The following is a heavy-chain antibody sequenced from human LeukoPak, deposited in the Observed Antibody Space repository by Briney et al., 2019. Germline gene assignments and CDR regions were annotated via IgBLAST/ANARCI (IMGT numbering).Heavy chain of an antibody. D-gene: IGHD1-26*01. CDR2: IYYSGST. Sequence: SETLSLTCTVSGSSINVYYWSWIRQSPGKGLEWIGYIYYSGSTNYNPSLKSRVTISVDTSKNQFSLKLSSVTAADTAVYYCARVGATTWFDPWGQGTLVTVSS. J-gene: IGHJ5*02. CDR3: ARVGATTWFDP. V-gene: IGHV4-59*01. CDR1: GSSINVYY.